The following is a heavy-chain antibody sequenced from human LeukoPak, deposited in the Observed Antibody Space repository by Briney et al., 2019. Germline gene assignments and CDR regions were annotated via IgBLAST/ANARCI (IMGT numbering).Heavy chain of an antibody. V-gene: IGHV3-7*01. Sequence: GGSLRLSCATSGLTFSYYWMAWVRQAPGKGLEWVANIKQDGNEKYYVDSVKGRFTISRDNTKNSLYLQLNSLRAEDTAVYYCARALAGPHYFDYWGQGTLVTVSS. D-gene: IGHD6-19*01. CDR2: IKQDGNEK. J-gene: IGHJ4*02. CDR1: GLTFSYYW. CDR3: ARALAGPHYFDY.